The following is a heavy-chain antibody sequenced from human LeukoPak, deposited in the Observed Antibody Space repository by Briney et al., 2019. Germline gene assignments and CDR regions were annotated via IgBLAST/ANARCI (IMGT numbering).Heavy chain of an antibody. CDR1: GFTVSSNY. Sequence: GGSLRLSYAASGFTVSSNYMSWVPQAPGKGLEWVSVIYSGGSTYYADSVKGRFTISRDNSKNTLYLQMNSLRAEDTAVYYCAREVLDAFDIWGQGTMVTFSS. CDR2: IYSGGST. CDR3: AREVLDAFDI. J-gene: IGHJ3*02. V-gene: IGHV3-66*01.